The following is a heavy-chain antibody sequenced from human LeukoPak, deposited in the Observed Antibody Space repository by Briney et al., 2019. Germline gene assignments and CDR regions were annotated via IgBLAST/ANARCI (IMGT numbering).Heavy chain of an antibody. J-gene: IGHJ4*02. CDR1: GYTFTGYY. Sequence: ASVKVFCKASGYTFTGYYMHWVRQAPGQGLEWMGWINPNSGGTNYAQKFQGRVTMTRDTSISTAYMELSRLRSDDTAVYYCARDVGFWSGYYDYWGQGTLVTVSS. CDR2: INPNSGGT. D-gene: IGHD3-3*01. V-gene: IGHV1-2*02. CDR3: ARDVGFWSGYYDY.